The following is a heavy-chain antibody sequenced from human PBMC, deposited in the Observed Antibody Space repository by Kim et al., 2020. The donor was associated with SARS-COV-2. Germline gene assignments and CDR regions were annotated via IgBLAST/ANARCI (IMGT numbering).Heavy chain of an antibody. CDR3: ARGFGYSSSWYVDGAFDI. D-gene: IGHD6-13*01. CDR2: INHSGST. Sequence: SETLSLTCAAYGGSFSGYYWSWIRQPPGKGLEWIGEINHSGSTNYNPSLKSRVTISVDTSKNKFFLKLSSVTAADTAVYYCARGFGYSSSWYVDGAFDIWGQETMVTVSS. CDR1: GGSFSGYY. V-gene: IGHV4-34*01. J-gene: IGHJ3*02.